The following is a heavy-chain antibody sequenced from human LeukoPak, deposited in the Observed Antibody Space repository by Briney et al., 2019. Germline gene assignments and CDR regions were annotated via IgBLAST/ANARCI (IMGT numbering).Heavy chain of an antibody. V-gene: IGHV4-59*01. J-gene: IGHJ4*02. D-gene: IGHD6-13*01. CDR3: ARDPSSSSWYSYFDY. CDR1: GGSISSYY. Sequence: SETLSLTCTVSGGSISSYYWSWIRQPPGKGLEGIGYIYYSGSTNYNPSLKSRVTISVDTSKNQFSLKLSSVTAADTAVYYCARDPSSSSWYSYFDYWGQGTLVTVSS. CDR2: IYYSGST.